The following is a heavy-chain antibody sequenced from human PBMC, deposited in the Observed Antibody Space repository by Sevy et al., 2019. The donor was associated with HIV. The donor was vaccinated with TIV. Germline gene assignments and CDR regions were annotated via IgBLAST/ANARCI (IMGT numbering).Heavy chain of an antibody. CDR3: TGYPPKRAFDI. J-gene: IGHJ3*02. V-gene: IGHV3-30*04. CDR1: GFGISNFA. Sequence: GGSLRLSCAASGFGISNFAMHWVRQAPGKGLEWMTVISFDATNTYYIDSVKGRFTVSKDSSKNTVYLQMNSLRPEDTAVYYGTGYPPKRAFDIWGQGTMVTDSS. CDR2: ISFDATNT.